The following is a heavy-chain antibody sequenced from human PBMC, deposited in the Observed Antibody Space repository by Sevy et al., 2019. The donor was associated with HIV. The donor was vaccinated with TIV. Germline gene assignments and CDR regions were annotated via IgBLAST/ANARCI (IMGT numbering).Heavy chain of an antibody. CDR3: AKDNRPATMSNSSYYYYYGMDV. Sequence: GGSLRLSCAASGFRFSDYAMHWVRQAPGKGLEWVSGISWNSVNLDYADSVKGRFTISRDNTKNSLYLQMNRLRSEDTALYHCAKDNRPATMSNSSYYYYYGMDVWGQGTTVTVSS. V-gene: IGHV3-9*01. J-gene: IGHJ6*02. D-gene: IGHD6-6*01. CDR1: GFRFSDYA. CDR2: ISWNSVNL.